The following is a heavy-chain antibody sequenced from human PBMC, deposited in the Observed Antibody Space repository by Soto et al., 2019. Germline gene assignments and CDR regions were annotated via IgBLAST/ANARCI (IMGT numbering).Heavy chain of an antibody. J-gene: IGHJ4*02. CDR1: GFNFSSYV. CDR2: IWYDGGNK. D-gene: IGHD6-19*01. Sequence: QVQLVESGGGVVQPGRSLRLSCAASGFNFSSYVMHWVRQAPGKGLEWVAVIWYDGGNKYYADSVKGRFTISRDNSKNTLYLKMKSLRAEETAVYYCARDGQWLPRDGLRSSYYFDYWGQGTLVTVSS. V-gene: IGHV3-33*01. CDR3: ARDGQWLPRDGLRSSYYFDY.